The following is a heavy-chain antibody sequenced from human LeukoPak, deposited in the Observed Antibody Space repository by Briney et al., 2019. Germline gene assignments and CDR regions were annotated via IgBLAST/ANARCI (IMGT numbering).Heavy chain of an antibody. CDR1: GGSISSYY. Sequence: PSETLSLTCTVSGGSISSYYWSWIRQPPGKGLEWIGYIYYSGSTNYNPSLKSRVTISVDTSKNQFSLKLSSVTAADTAVYYCARDVGGYDILTGYYSYWYFDLWGRGTLVTVSS. D-gene: IGHD3-9*01. CDR2: IYYSGST. V-gene: IGHV4-59*01. J-gene: IGHJ2*01. CDR3: ARDVGGYDILTGYYSYWYFDL.